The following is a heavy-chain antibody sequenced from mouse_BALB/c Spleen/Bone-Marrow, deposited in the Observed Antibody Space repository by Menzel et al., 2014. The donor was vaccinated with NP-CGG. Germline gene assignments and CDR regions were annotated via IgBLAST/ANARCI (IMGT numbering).Heavy chain of an antibody. Sequence: EVQLVESGGGLVKPGGSLKLSCAASGFTFSSYAMSWVRQTPEKRLEWVASISSGGSTYYPDSVKGRFTISRDNARNILYLQMGSLRSEDTAMYYCAREGDGYDPAWFAYWGQGTLVTVSA. CDR2: ISSGGST. J-gene: IGHJ3*01. D-gene: IGHD2-2*01. V-gene: IGHV5-6-5*01. CDR3: AREGDGYDPAWFAY. CDR1: GFTFSSYA.